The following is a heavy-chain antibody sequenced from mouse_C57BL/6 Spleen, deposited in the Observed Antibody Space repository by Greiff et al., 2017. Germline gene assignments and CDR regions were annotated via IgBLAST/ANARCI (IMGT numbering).Heavy chain of an antibody. CDR1: GYTFTSYG. J-gene: IGHJ4*01. V-gene: IGHV1-81*01. CDR2: IYPRSGNT. CDR3: AGGSSYGGAMDY. D-gene: IGHD1-1*01. Sequence: QVQLQQSGAELARPGASVKLSCTASGYTFTSYGISWVKQRTGQGLEWIGEIYPRSGNTYYNEKFKGKVTLTADKSSSTAYMELRSLTSEDSAVYFCAGGSSYGGAMDYWGQGTSVTVSS.